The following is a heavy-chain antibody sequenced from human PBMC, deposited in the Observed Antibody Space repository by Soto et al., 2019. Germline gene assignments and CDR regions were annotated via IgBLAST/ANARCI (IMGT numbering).Heavy chain of an antibody. V-gene: IGHV4-30-4*01. CDR3: ARTPLVGWVVDP. CDR2: IFYSGST. CDR1: GASISSDDFY. D-gene: IGHD6-6*01. Sequence: PSETLSLTCTVSGASISSDDFYWSWIRQPPGKGLEWIGYIFYSGSTYYNPSLKSRVTISVDTSKNRFSLKLRSVTAADTAVYYCARTPLVGWVVDPWGQGTLVTVSS. J-gene: IGHJ5*02.